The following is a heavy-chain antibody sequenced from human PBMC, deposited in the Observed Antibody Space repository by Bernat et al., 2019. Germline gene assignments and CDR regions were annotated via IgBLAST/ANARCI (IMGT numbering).Heavy chain of an antibody. V-gene: IGHV3-33*01. D-gene: IGHD3-10*01. CDR2: IWYDGSNK. CDR3: ARAGFRELLRVDY. J-gene: IGHJ4*02. Sequence: QVQLVESGGGVVQPGGSLRLSCAASGFTFSSYGMHWVRQAPGKGLEWVAVIWYDGSNKYYADSVKGRFTISRDNSKNTLYLQMNSLRAEDTAVYYCARAGFRELLRVDYWGQGTLVTVSS. CDR1: GFTFSSYG.